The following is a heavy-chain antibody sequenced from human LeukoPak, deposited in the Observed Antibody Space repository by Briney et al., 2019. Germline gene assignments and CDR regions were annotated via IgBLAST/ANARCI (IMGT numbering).Heavy chain of an antibody. CDR2: IYTSGST. Sequence: SETLSLTCAVYGGSYSGYYWSWIRQPAGKGLEWIGRIYTSGSTNYNPSLKSRVTVSVDTSKNQFSLKLSSVTAADTAVYYCAREAYYYDSSGYWQIDYWGQGTLVTVSS. D-gene: IGHD3-22*01. CDR1: GGSYSGYY. V-gene: IGHV4-4*07. CDR3: AREAYYYDSSGYWQIDY. J-gene: IGHJ4*02.